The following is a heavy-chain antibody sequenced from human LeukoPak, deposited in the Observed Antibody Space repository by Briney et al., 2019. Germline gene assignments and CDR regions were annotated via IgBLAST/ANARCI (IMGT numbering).Heavy chain of an antibody. V-gene: IGHV3-21*01. D-gene: IGHD3-9*01. Sequence: GGSLRLSCAASGFTFSNYGMNWVCQAPGKGLEWVSSITSSSSYIYYADSVKGRFTISRDNAKNSLYLQMNSLRAEDMAVYYCAKEELLRYFDWSPTFDYWGQGTLVTVSS. J-gene: IGHJ4*02. CDR3: AKEELLRYFDWSPTFDY. CDR2: ITSSSSYI. CDR1: GFTFSNYG.